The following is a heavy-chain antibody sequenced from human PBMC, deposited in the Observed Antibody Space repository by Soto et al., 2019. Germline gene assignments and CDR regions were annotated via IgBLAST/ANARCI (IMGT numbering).Heavy chain of an antibody. CDR2: ISYDGSNK. J-gene: IGHJ4*02. D-gene: IGHD2-21*02. CDR3: AKDKVPVVVTAPFDY. Sequence: QVQLVESGGGVVQPGRSLRLSCAASGFTCSSYGMHWVRQAPGKGLEWVAVISYDGSNKYYADSVKGRFTISRDNSKNTLYLQMNNLRAEDTAVYYCAKDKVPVVVTAPFDYWGQGTLVTVSS. CDR1: GFTCSSYG. V-gene: IGHV3-30*18.